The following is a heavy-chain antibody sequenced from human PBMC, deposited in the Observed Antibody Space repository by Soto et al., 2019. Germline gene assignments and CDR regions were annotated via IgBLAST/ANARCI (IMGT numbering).Heavy chain of an antibody. CDR1: GGSLSSGGYY. CDR2: IYYSGST. J-gene: IGHJ3*02. V-gene: IGHV4-31*03. D-gene: IGHD2-15*01. CDR3: ARVEDIVVEIEYPAFDI. Sequence: QVQLQESGPGLVKPSQTLSLTCTVSGGSLSSGGYYWRWIRQHPGKGPEWIGYIYYSGSTYYNPALKSRVTISVDTSKNEVSLKLSSVTAADTAVYYCARVEDIVVEIEYPAFDIWGQGTMVTVSS.